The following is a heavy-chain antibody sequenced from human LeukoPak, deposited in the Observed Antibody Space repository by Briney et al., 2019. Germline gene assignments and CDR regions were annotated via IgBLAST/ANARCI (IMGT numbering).Heavy chain of an antibody. J-gene: IGHJ4*02. V-gene: IGHV3-48*03. D-gene: IGHD3-22*01. Sequence: GGSLRLSCAASGFTFSSYEMNWVRQAPGKGLEWVSYISSSGSTIYYADSVKGRFTISRDNSKNTLYLQMNSLRAEDTAVYYCAKASDYYDSRPRGPFDYWGQGTLVTVSS. CDR1: GFTFSSYE. CDR3: AKASDYYDSRPRGPFDY. CDR2: ISSSGSTI.